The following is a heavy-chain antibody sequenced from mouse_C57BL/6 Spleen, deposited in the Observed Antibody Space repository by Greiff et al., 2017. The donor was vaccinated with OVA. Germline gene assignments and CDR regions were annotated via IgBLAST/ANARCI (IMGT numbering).Heavy chain of an antibody. CDR1: GYTFTDYN. V-gene: IGHV1-18*01. CDR2: INPNNGGT. J-gene: IGHJ1*03. Sequence: VQLQQSGPELVKPGASVKIPCKASGYTFTDYNMDWVKQSHGKSLEWIGDINPNNGGTIYNQKFKGKATLTVDKSSSTAYMELRSLTSEDTAVYYCARPYSNYVWYFDVWGTGTTVTVSS. D-gene: IGHD2-5*01. CDR3: ARPYSNYVWYFDV.